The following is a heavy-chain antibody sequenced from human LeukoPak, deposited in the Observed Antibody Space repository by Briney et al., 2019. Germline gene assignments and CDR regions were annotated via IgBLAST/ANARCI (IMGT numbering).Heavy chain of an antibody. CDR3: ARDRDPLEQWLAHLHYYGMDV. Sequence: ASVKVSCKASGYTFTTYGISWVRQAPGQGLEWMGWINAYNGYTNYAQKLQGRVTMTTDTSTSTASMELRSLRFDDAAVYYCARDRDPLEQWLAHLHYYGMDVWGQGTTVTVSS. V-gene: IGHV1-18*01. D-gene: IGHD6-19*01. CDR2: INAYNGYT. CDR1: GYTFTTYG. J-gene: IGHJ6*02.